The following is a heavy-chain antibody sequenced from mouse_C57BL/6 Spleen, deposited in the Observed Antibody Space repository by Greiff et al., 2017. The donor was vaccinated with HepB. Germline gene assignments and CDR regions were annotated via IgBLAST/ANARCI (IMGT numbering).Heavy chain of an antibody. J-gene: IGHJ1*03. V-gene: IGHV1-76*01. D-gene: IGHD2-3*01. Sequence: QVQLKQSGAELVRPGASVKLSCKASGYTFTDYYINWVKQRPGQGLEWIARIYPGSGNTYYNEKFKGKATLTAEKSSSTAYMQLSSLTSEDSAVYVCARSEDGYSSYWYFDVWCTGTTVTVSS. CDR1: GYTFTDYY. CDR2: IYPGSGNT. CDR3: ARSEDGYSSYWYFDV.